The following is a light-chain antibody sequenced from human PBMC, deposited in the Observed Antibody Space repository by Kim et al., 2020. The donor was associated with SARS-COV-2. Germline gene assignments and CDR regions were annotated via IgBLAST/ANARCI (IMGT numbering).Light chain of an antibody. CDR3: QSYNRSNVI. V-gene: IGLV6-57*01. CDR1: SCSIGDNY. Sequence: GRTVPIACTRSSCSIGDNYAQWYQQRPGGPPTTLIYEDDPRPSGVPDRFSGSIDSASNSASLTISGLTTEDEADYYSQSYNRSNVIFGAGTQLTVL. J-gene: IGLJ2*01. CDR2: EDD.